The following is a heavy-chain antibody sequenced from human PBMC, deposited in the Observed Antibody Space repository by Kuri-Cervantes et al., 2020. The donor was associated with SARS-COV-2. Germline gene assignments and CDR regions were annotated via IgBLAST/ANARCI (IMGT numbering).Heavy chain of an antibody. CDR3: ARDRGPQAMFGP. Sequence: ASVKVSCKASGYTFTDYDINWVRQATGQGLEWIGWMNPNSDNTGYAHKFQGRVTITTDTSRSTAYMELSSLRSDDTGVYYCARDRGPQAMFGPWGQGTRGTESS. CDR1: GYTFTDYD. CDR2: MNPNSDNT. J-gene: IGHJ5*02. V-gene: IGHV1-8*03.